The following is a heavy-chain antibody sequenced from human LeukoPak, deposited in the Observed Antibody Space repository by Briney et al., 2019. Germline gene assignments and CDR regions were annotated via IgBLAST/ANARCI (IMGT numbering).Heavy chain of an antibody. CDR2: IRSKANSYAT. Sequence: GGSLRLSCAASGFTFSGSAMHWVRQASGKGLEWVGRIRSKANSYATAYAASVKGRFTISRDASKNTAYLRMNSLKTEDTAVYYCTSSAAAGTGLDYWGQGTLVTVSS. D-gene: IGHD6-13*01. V-gene: IGHV3-73*01. J-gene: IGHJ4*02. CDR3: TSSAAAGTGLDY. CDR1: GFTFSGSA.